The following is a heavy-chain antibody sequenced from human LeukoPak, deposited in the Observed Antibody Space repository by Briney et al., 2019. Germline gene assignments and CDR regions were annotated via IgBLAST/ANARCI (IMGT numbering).Heavy chain of an antibody. D-gene: IGHD2-2*01. J-gene: IGHJ6*02. Sequence: GGSLRLSCAASGFTFSTYEMNWVRQAPGKGLEWVSYISSSGSTICYADSVKGRFTFSRENAKNSLYLQMNSLRAGDTAVYYCARERYCSSTSCSAGMDVWGQGTTVTVSS. CDR3: ARERYCSSTSCSAGMDV. CDR1: GFTFSTYE. CDR2: ISSSGSTI. V-gene: IGHV3-48*03.